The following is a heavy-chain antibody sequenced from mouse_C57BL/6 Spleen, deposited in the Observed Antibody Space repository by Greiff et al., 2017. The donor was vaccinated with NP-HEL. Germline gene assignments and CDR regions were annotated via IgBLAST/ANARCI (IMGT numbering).Heavy chain of an antibody. V-gene: IGHV1-7*01. J-gene: IGHJ2*01. Sequence: VQLQQSGAELAKPGASVKLSCKASGYTFTSYWMHWVKQRPGQGLEWIGYINPSSGYTKYNQKFKDKATLTADKSYSTAYMQLSSLTYEDSAVYYCARLGNFDYWGQGTTLTVSS. CDR3: ARLGNFDY. D-gene: IGHD4-1*01. CDR1: GYTFTSYW. CDR2: INPSSGYT.